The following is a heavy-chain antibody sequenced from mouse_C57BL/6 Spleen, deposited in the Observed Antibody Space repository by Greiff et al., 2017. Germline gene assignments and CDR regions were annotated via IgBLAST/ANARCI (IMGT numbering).Heavy chain of an antibody. CDR3: ASPYYGSKFAY. CDR1: GYAFSGSW. Sequence: QVQLQQSGAELMKPGASVKLSCKASGYAFSGSWIEWVKQRPGHGLEWIGGILPGGGSTNYNEKFKGKATLTADTSSNTAYMQLSSLTTEDSAICYCASPYYGSKFAYWGQGTLLTVSA. V-gene: IGHV1-9*01. CDR2: ILPGGGST. J-gene: IGHJ3*01. D-gene: IGHD1-1*01.